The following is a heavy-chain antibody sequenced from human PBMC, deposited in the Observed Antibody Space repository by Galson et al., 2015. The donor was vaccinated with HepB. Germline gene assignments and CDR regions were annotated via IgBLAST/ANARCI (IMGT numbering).Heavy chain of an antibody. Sequence: SLRLSCAASGFTFSNYAIHWVRQAPGKGLEWVAVISYDGSNKYYADSVKGRFTISKDNSKNTLHLQMNSLRAEDTAVYYCARDRRGFNYGQYYAMDVWGQGTTVTVSS. J-gene: IGHJ6*02. CDR2: ISYDGSNK. D-gene: IGHD5-18*01. CDR3: ARDRRGFNYGQYYAMDV. CDR1: GFTFSNYA. V-gene: IGHV3-30-3*01.